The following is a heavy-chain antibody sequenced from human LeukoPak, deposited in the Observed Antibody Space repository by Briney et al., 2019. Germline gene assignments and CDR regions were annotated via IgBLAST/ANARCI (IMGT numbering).Heavy chain of an antibody. V-gene: IGHV3-9*01. CDR2: ISWNSGSI. CDR3: AKDQAPNIVATVTFDY. J-gene: IGHJ4*02. D-gene: IGHD5-12*01. Sequence: GGSLRLSCAASGFTFDGYAMHWVRQAPGKGLEWVSGISWNSGSIGYADAVKGRFTISRDNAKNSLYLQINSLRAEDTALYCWAKDQAPNIVATVTFDYWGQGTLVTVSS. CDR1: GFTFDGYA.